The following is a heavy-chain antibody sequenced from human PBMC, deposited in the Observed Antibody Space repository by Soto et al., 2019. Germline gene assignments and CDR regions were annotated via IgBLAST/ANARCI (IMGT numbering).Heavy chain of an antibody. CDR1: GGSFSGYY. CDR2: INHSGST. D-gene: IGHD5-18*01. V-gene: IGHV4-34*01. Sequence: QVQLQQWGAGLLKPSETLSLTCAVYGGSFSGYYWSWIRQPPGKGLEWIGEINHSGSTNYNPSLKSRVTISVDTSKNQFSLKLSSVTAADTAVYSCARGGYSYGYDDYWGQGTLVTVSS. CDR3: ARGGYSYGYDDY. J-gene: IGHJ4*02.